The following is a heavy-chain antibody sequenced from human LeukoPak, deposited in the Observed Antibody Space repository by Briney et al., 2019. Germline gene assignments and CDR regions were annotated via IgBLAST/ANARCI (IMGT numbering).Heavy chain of an antibody. Sequence: PGGSLRLSCAASGFTFSSYGMHWVRQAPGKGLEWVAVISYDGSNKYYADSVKGRFTISRDNSKNTLYLKMNSLRAEDTAVYYCAKDSILWFWGQGTLVTVSS. V-gene: IGHV3-30*18. CDR1: GFTFSSYG. J-gene: IGHJ4*02. D-gene: IGHD3-10*01. CDR2: ISYDGSNK. CDR3: AKDSILWF.